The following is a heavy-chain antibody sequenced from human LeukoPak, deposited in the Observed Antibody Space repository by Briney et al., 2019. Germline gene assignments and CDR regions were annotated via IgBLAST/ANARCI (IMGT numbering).Heavy chain of an antibody. Sequence: GGSLRLSCAASGFTFSSYSMNWVRQAPGKGLEWVSSISSSSSNIYYADSVKGRFTISRDNAKNSLYLQMNSLRVEDTAVYYCAKEKITYYYDSSGYYYFDYWGQGTLVTVSS. D-gene: IGHD3-22*01. CDR2: ISSSSSNI. J-gene: IGHJ4*02. CDR3: AKEKITYYYDSSGYYYFDY. CDR1: GFTFSSYS. V-gene: IGHV3-21*01.